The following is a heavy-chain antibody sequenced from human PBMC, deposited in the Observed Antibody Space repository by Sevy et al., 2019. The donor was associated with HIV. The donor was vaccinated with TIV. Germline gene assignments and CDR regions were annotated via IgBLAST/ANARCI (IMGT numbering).Heavy chain of an antibody. Sequence: GGSLRLSCAASGFTVSSNYMSWVRQAPGKGLEWVSVIYSGGGTYYADSVKGRFTISRDNSKNTLFLEINSLRAEDTAVYYCVRDFHDSSGYYYSGQLWGQGTLVTVSS. J-gene: IGHJ4*02. CDR1: GFTVSSNY. D-gene: IGHD3-22*01. CDR3: VRDFHDSSGYYYSGQL. V-gene: IGHV3-53*01. CDR2: IYSGGGT.